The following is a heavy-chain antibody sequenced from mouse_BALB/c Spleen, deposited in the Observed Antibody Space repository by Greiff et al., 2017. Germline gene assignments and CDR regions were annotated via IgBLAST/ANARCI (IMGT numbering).Heavy chain of an antibody. Sequence: EVMLVESGPELVKPGASVKISCKASGYSFTGYFMNWVMQSHGKSLEWIGRINPYNGDTFYNQKFKGKATLTVDKSSSTAHMELRSLASEDSAVYYCARNWDGDWGQGTLVTVSA. CDR2: INPYNGDT. CDR1: GYSFTGYF. J-gene: IGHJ3*01. V-gene: IGHV1-20*02. D-gene: IGHD4-1*01. CDR3: ARNWDGD.